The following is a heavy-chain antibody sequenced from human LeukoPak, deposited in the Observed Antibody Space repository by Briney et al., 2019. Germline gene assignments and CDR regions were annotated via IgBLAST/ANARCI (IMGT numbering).Heavy chain of an antibody. Sequence: GGSLRLSCAASGFTFDDYTMHWVRQAPGKGLEWVSAISGSGDNTYYADSVKGRFTISRDNSKNTLYLQMNSLRAEDTALYYCAKGSYYDSSGTYYFDYWGQGTLVTVSS. D-gene: IGHD3-22*01. CDR3: AKGSYYDSSGTYYFDY. V-gene: IGHV3-23*01. J-gene: IGHJ4*02. CDR1: GFTFDDYT. CDR2: ISGSGDNT.